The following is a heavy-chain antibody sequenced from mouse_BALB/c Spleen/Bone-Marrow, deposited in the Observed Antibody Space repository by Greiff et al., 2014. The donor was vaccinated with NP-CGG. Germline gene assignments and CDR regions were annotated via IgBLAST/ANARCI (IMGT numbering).Heavy chain of an antibody. CDR1: GFSLTGYG. Sequence: VKLMESGPGLVAPSQSLSITCTVSGFSLTGYGVNWVRQPPGKGLEWLGMIWGDGSTDYNSAPKSRLSISKDNSKSQVFLKMNSLQTDDTARYYCARELGHYAMDYWGQGTSVAVSS. CDR2: IWGDGST. V-gene: IGHV2-6-7*01. CDR3: ARELGHYAMDY. J-gene: IGHJ4*01. D-gene: IGHD4-1*01.